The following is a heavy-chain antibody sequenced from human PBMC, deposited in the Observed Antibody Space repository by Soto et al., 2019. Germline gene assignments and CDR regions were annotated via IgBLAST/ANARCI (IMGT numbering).Heavy chain of an antibody. J-gene: IGHJ4*02. D-gene: IGHD6-6*01. CDR2: IYHSGST. V-gene: IGHV4-4*02. CDR1: GGSISSSNW. CDR3: ARADRYSSSSGEIDY. Sequence: PSETLSLTCAVSGGSISSSNWWSWVRQPPGKGLEWIGEIYHSGSTNYNPSLKSRVTISVDTSKNQFSLKLSSVTAADTAVYYCARADRYSSSSGEIDYWGQGTLVTVPS.